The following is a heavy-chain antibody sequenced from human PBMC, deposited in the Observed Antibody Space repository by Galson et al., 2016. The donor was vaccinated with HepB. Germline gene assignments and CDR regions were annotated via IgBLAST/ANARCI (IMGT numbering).Heavy chain of an antibody. J-gene: IGHJ6*02. CDR3: ARDRGPHGYYGMDV. V-gene: IGHV3-11*01. CDR2: LSRSGTAP. CDR1: GCTFSDYY. D-gene: IGHD2-8*01. Sequence: SLRLSCAASGCTFSDYYFSWIRQAPGKGLEWLSSLSRSGTAPASVASVRGRFTVSRDNAQNSVFLQMNSLRAEDTAVYYCARDRGPHGYYGMDVWGQGTTVIVSS.